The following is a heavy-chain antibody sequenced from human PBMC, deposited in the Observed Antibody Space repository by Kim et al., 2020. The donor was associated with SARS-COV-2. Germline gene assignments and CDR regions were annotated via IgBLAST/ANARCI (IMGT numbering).Heavy chain of an antibody. V-gene: IGHV3-30*04. J-gene: IGHJ4*02. D-gene: IGHD3-3*01. CDR3: ARSYYDFWSGYWDYFDY. CDR2: ISYDGSNK. Sequence: GGSLRLSCAASGFTFSSYAMHWVRQAPGKGLEWVAVISYDGSNKYYADSVQGRFTISRDNSKNTLYLQMNSLRAEDTAVYYCARSYYDFWSGYWDYFDYWGQGTLVTVSA. CDR1: GFTFSSYA.